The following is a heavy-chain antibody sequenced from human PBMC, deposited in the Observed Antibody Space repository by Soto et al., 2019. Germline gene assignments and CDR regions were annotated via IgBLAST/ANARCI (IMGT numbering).Heavy chain of an antibody. Sequence: SVKVSCKASGGTFSSYAISWVRQAPGQGLEWMGGIIPIFGTANYAQKFQGRVTLTADESTSTAYMELSSLRSEDTAAYYCARLDYYDSSGYPPTSYYFDYWGQGTLVTVSS. D-gene: IGHD3-22*01. CDR1: GGTFSSYA. CDR3: ARLDYYDSSGYPPTSYYFDY. J-gene: IGHJ4*02. CDR2: IIPIFGTA. V-gene: IGHV1-69*13.